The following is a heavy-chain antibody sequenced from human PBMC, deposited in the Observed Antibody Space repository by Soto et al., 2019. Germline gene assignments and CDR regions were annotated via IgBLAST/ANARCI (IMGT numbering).Heavy chain of an antibody. CDR1: GGSFSGNY. CDR2: INHSGST. J-gene: IGHJ5*02. Sequence: PSETLSLTCAVYGGSFSGNYWSWIRQPPGKGLEWIGNINHSGSTIYNPSLKSRVTISVGTSKNQFFLDLSSVTAADTAVYYCARWPNWFDPWGQGTLVTVSS. CDR3: ARWPNWFDP. V-gene: IGHV4-34*01.